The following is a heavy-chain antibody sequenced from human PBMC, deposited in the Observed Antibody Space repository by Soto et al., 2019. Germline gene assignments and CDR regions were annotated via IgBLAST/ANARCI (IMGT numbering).Heavy chain of an antibody. J-gene: IGHJ4*01. V-gene: IGHV1-8*01. CDR3: ARGFPAGDFWSGYYNLAY. CDR1: GYTFTNYD. CDR2: MNPKSGNT. Sequence: ASVKVSCKASGYTFTNYDINWVRQAPGQGLEWMGWMNPKSGNTGYAQKFQGRVTMTRNTAITTVYMEMSSLRSEDTAVYYCARGFPAGDFWSGYYNLAYWG. D-gene: IGHD3-3*01.